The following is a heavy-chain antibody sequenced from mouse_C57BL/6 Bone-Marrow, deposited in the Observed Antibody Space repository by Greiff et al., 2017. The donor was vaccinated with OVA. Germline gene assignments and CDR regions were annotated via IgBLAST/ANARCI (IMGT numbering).Heavy chain of an antibody. V-gene: IGHV1-64*01. CDR3: ARLRLPLYYAMDY. CDR2: IHPNSGST. Sequence: QVQLQQPGAELVKPGASVKLSCKASGYTFTSYWMHWVKQRPGQGLEWIGMIHPNSGSTNYNEKFKSKATLTVDKSSSTAYMQLSSLTSEDSAVYYCARLRLPLYYAMDYWGQGTSVTVSS. D-gene: IGHD2-4*01. CDR1: GYTFTSYW. J-gene: IGHJ4*01.